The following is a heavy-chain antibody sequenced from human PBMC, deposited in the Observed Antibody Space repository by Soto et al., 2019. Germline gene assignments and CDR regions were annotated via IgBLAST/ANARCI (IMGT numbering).Heavy chain of an antibody. V-gene: IGHV5-51*01. D-gene: IGHD3-22*01. CDR2: IYPGDSDT. CDR1: GYSFTSYW. CDR3: ARWETRYYYDSSGYYPFDY. Sequence: GESLKISCKGSGYSFTSYWIGWVRQMPGKGLEWMGIIYPGDSDTRYSPSFQGQVTISADKSISTAYLQWSSLKASDTAMYYCARWETRYYYDSSGYYPFDYWGQGTLVTVSS. J-gene: IGHJ4*02.